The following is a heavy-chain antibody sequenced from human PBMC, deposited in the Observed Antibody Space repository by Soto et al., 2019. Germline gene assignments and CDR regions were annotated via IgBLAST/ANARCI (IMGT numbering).Heavy chain of an antibody. D-gene: IGHD6-19*01. Sequence: QLQLQESGPGLVKPSETLSLTCTVSGGSISSSSYYWGWIRQPPGKGLEWIGSIYYSGSTYYTPSLKSRVTIYVDTSKNQFSPKLSSVTAADTAVYYCARHVAGYSSGLDYWGQGTLVTVSS. CDR2: IYYSGST. CDR3: ARHVAGYSSGLDY. J-gene: IGHJ4*02. V-gene: IGHV4-39*01. CDR1: GGSISSSSYY.